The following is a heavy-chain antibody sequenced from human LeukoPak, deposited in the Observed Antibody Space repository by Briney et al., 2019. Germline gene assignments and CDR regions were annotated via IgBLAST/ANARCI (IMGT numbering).Heavy chain of an antibody. CDR2: IYSGGST. CDR3: ARAKSKNMVRGLIMRRESRYYFDY. V-gene: IGHV3-53*01. CDR1: GFTFSDYY. J-gene: IGHJ4*02. Sequence: GGSLRLSCAASGFTFSDYYMSWVRQAPGKGLEWVSVIYSGGSTYYADSVKGRFTISRDNSKSTLYIQMNSLRAEDTAVYYCARAKSKNMVRGLIMRRESRYYFDYWGQGTLVTVSS. D-gene: IGHD3-10*01.